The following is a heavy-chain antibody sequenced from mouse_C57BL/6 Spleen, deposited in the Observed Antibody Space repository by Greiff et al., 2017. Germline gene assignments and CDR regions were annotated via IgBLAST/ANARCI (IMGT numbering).Heavy chain of an antibody. V-gene: IGHV1-69*01. CDR3: ARARDPIDYGSNYAMDY. D-gene: IGHD1-1*01. CDR1: GYTFTSYW. CDR2: IDPSDSYT. J-gene: IGHJ4*01. Sequence: QVQLQQPGAELVMPGASVKLSCKASGYTFTSYWMHWVKQRPGQGLEWIGEIDPSDSYTNYNKKFKDKSTLTVNKSSRTAYLQLSRLTSEDSAVYYCARARDPIDYGSNYAMDYWGQGTSVTVSS.